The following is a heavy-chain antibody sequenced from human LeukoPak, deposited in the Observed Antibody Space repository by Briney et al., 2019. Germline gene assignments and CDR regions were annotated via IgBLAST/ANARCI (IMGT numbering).Heavy chain of an antibody. CDR3: ARDPCPSSTSCYSRGGAFDI. V-gene: IGHV1-69*05. CDR2: IIPIFGTA. Sequence: GASVKVSCKASGYTFTSYGISWVRQAPGQGLEWMGGIIPIFGTANYAQKFQGRVTITTDESTSTAYMELSSLRSEDTAVYYCARDPCPSSTSCYSRGGAFDIWGQGTMVTVSS. D-gene: IGHD2-2*01. CDR1: GYTFTSYG. J-gene: IGHJ3*02.